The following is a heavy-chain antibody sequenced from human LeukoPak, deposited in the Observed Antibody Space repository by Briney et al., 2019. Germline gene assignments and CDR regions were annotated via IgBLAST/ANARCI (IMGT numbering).Heavy chain of an antibody. J-gene: IGHJ4*02. CDR1: GYTLTSYY. D-gene: IGHD6-13*01. V-gene: IGHV1-8*02. Sequence: ASVKVSCKASGYTLTSYYMHWVRQAPGQGLEWMGWMNPNSGNTGYAQKFQGRITMTRNTSISTAYMELSSLTSEDTAVHYCARIAAAGNRRLNYWGQGTLVTVSS. CDR2: MNPNSGNT. CDR3: ARIAAAGNRRLNY.